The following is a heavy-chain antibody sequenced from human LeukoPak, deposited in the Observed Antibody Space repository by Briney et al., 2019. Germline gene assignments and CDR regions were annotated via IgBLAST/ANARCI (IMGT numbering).Heavy chain of an antibody. CDR1: GFTFSSNG. Sequence: GGSLRLSCAASGFTFSSNGMSWVRQAPGKGLERVSAISGTGDRTFYANSVQGRFTISRDNSKNSLSLQMSSLRADDTAVYYCAKDNGWLHEYWGQGTLVTVSS. CDR2: ISGTGDRT. J-gene: IGHJ4*02. D-gene: IGHD6-19*01. CDR3: AKDNGWLHEY. V-gene: IGHV3-23*01.